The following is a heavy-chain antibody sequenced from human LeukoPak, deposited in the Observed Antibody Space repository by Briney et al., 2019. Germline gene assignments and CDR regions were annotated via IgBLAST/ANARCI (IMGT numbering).Heavy chain of an antibody. D-gene: IGHD1-26*01. CDR3: ARGNRRERFDY. CDR1: GGSISSGDYY. CDR2: IYYSGST. Sequence: PSETLSLTCTISGGSISSGDYYWSCIRQPPGKGLEWIGYIYYSGSTYYNPSLKGRVTISVDTSKNQFSLKLSSVTAADTAVYYCARGNRRERFDYWGQGTLVTVSS. V-gene: IGHV4-30-4*01. J-gene: IGHJ4*02.